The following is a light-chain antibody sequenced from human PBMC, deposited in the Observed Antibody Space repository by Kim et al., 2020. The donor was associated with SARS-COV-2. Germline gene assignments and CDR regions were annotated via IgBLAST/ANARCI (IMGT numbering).Light chain of an antibody. V-gene: IGKV3-20*01. CDR1: QSVSSSY. Sequence: PGERATLSCRASQSVSSSYLAWYQQKPGQAPRLLIYGASSRATGIPDRFSGSGSGTDFTLTISRLEPEDFAVYYCQQYGSSRGITFGQGTRLE. CDR3: QQYGSSRGIT. CDR2: GAS. J-gene: IGKJ5*01.